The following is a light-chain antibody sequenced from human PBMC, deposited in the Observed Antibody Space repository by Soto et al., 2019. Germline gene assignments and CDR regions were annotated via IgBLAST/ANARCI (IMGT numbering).Light chain of an antibody. CDR1: QSVSSSY. CDR2: GAS. Sequence: EIVLTQSPGTLSLSPGERATLSCRASQSVSSSYLAWYQQKPGQAPRLLIYGASSRATGIPDRFSGSGSGTDFTLTISRLEPEDFAVYYCQQRSIPLTFGGGTKVDIK. CDR3: QQRSIPLT. J-gene: IGKJ4*01. V-gene: IGKV3D-20*02.